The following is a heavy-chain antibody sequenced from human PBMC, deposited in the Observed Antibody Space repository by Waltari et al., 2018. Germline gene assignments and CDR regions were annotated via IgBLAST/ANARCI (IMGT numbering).Heavy chain of an antibody. J-gene: IGHJ4*02. CDR3: ARDPARRADY. CDR2: IKPDGIQT. V-gene: IGHV3-7*01. CDR1: GFTLSNYW. Sequence: EVQLVESGGGLVQPGGSLRLSCVASGFTLSNYWMHWVRQAPGNVLAWVAHIKPDGIQTDYVDSVKGRFAISRDNARNSLYLQMNSLRADDTAIYYCARDPARRADYWGQGTLVTVSS.